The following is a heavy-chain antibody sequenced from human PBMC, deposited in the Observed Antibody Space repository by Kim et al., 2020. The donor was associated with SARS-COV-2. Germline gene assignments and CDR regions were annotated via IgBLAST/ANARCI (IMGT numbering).Heavy chain of an antibody. J-gene: IGHJ4*02. Sequence: SETLSLTCAVYGGSFSGYYWSWIRQPPGKGLEWIGEINHSGSTNYNPSLKSRVTISVDTSKNQFSLKLSSVTAADTAVYYCARAIPIWGQRPFDYWGQGTLVTVSS. CDR2: INHSGST. CDR1: GGSFSGYY. CDR3: ARAIPIWGQRPFDY. D-gene: IGHD3-16*01. V-gene: IGHV4-34*01.